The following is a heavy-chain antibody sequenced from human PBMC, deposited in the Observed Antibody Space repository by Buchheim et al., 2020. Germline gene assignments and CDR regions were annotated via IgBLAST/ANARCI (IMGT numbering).Heavy chain of an antibody. CDR2: ISYDGSDK. CDR1: GFPFSNYG. V-gene: IGHV3-30*03. Sequence: QVQLVESGGGVVQPGTSLRLSCAASGFPFSNYGMHWVRQAPGKGLEWVAVISYDGSDKYYGDSVKGRFTISRDNSKNTLYLQMNSLRVEDTAVYYCARRRGSSSSLFFDYWGQGTL. CDR3: ARRRGSSSSLFFDY. J-gene: IGHJ4*02. D-gene: IGHD6-6*01.